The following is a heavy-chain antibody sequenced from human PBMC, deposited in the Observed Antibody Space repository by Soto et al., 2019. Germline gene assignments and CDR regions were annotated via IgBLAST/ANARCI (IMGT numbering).Heavy chain of an antibody. D-gene: IGHD2-2*01. Sequence: EVQLLESGGGLVQPGGSLRLSCAASGFTFSNYAMSWVRQAPGKGLEWVSAISYSGGSTYYADSVKGRFTISRDNSKNTRYLQMNSLRAEDTAVYYCAKDRARGYCTSTACYGDYYYYMDVWGKGTTVTVSS. CDR1: GFTFSNYA. CDR2: ISYSGGST. V-gene: IGHV3-23*01. J-gene: IGHJ6*03. CDR3: AKDRARGYCTSTACYGDYYYYMDV.